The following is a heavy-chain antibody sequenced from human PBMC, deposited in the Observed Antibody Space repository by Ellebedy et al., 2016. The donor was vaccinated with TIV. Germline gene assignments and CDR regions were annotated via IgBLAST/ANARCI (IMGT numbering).Heavy chain of an antibody. CDR2: IQKHGGDK. J-gene: IGHJ4*02. V-gene: IGHV3-7*03. CDR3: ARGGASSSWFWRN. CDR1: GFAFDDDW. D-gene: IGHD6-13*01. Sequence: GESLKISCAASGFAFDDDWMTWVRQAPGKGLEWVANIQKHGGDKYYVDSVKGRFTISRDDPKNSLYLEMSSLTDDDTAVYYCARGGASSSWFWRNWGQGTRVTVSS.